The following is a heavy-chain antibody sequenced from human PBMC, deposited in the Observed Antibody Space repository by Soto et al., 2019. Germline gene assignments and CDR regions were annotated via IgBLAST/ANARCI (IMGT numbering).Heavy chain of an antibody. CDR3: ARDSHDSIAAGFDY. Sequence: EVQLVESGGGLVQPGGSLRLSCAASGFTFSSYSMNWVRQAPGKGLEWVSYISSSSSTIYYADSVKGRFTISRDNAKKSLYLQMNSLRAEDTAVYYCARDSHDSIAAGFDYWGQGTLVTVSS. V-gene: IGHV3-48*01. CDR1: GFTFSSYS. J-gene: IGHJ4*02. CDR2: ISSSSSTI. D-gene: IGHD6-13*01.